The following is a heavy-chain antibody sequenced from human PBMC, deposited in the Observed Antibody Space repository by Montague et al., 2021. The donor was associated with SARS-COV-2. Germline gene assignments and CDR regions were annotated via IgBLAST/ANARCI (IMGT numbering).Heavy chain of an antibody. D-gene: IGHD3-9*01. CDR1: GDSVSSKSVA. CDR3: ASSGITLTGLDAFDI. V-gene: IGHV6-1*01. Sequence: CAISGDSVSSKSVAWNWIRQSPSRGLEWLGRTYYRSKWDSDYAEXVKRRLVITPDTSKNQVSLQLNSVIPEGTAVYFCASSGITLTGLDAFDIWGQGTMVTVSS. J-gene: IGHJ3*02. CDR2: TYYRSKWDS.